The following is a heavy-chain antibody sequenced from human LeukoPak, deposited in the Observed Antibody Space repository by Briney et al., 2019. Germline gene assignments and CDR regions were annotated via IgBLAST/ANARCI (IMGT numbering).Heavy chain of an antibody. CDR1: GYTFTSYG. D-gene: IGHD2-2*01. CDR3: ARDFIVVVPAAMYHWFDP. Sequence: ASVKVSCKASGYTFTSYGSSWVRQAPGQGLEWMGWISAYNGNTNYAQKLQGRVTMTTDTSTSTAYMERRRLRSDDTAVYYCARDFIVVVPAAMYHWFDPWGQGTLVTVPS. CDR2: ISAYNGNT. J-gene: IGHJ5*02. V-gene: IGHV1-18*01.